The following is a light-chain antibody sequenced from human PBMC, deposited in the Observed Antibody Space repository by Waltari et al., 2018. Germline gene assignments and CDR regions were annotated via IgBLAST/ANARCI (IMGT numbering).Light chain of an antibody. CDR3: QQYHSSPS. J-gene: IGKJ1*01. V-gene: IGKV4-1*01. CDR1: QSVLYTSNNKNY. CDR2: WAS. Sequence: DIVMTQSPDSLAVSLGERATINCKSSQSVLYTSNNKNYLAWYQQKPGQPPKLLIYWASTRVSGVPDRFSGSGSGTDFTLTISSLQAEDVAVYHCQQYHSSPSFGQGTTVEIK.